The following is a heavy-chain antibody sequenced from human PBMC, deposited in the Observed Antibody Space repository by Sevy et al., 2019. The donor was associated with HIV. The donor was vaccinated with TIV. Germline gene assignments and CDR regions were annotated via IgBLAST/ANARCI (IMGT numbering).Heavy chain of an antibody. V-gene: IGHV3-7*01. D-gene: IGHD6-13*01. CDR1: GFTFSSSS. CDR2: ISQGGSEE. Sequence: GGSLRLSCAASGFTFSSSSKTWVRQAPGKGLEWVATISQGGSEEYYVDSVKGRFTISRDNAKNSLYLQMNSLSAVDTAVYFCARFVSLGYWGQGTLVTVSS. J-gene: IGHJ4*02. CDR3: ARFVSLGY.